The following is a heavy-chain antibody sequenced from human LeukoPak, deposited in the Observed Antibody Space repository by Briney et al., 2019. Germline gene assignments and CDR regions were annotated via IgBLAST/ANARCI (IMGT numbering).Heavy chain of an antibody. Sequence: GGSLRLSCAASGFTFSSYGMHWVRQAPGKGLEWVAVIWYDGSNKYYADSVKGRFTISRDNSKNTLYLQMNSLRAEDTAVYYCARDQYSSGYYYGPLDYYYMDVWGKGTTVTVSS. V-gene: IGHV3-33*01. CDR1: GFTFSSYG. D-gene: IGHD3-22*01. CDR2: IWYDGSNK. CDR3: ARDQYSSGYYYGPLDYYYMDV. J-gene: IGHJ6*03.